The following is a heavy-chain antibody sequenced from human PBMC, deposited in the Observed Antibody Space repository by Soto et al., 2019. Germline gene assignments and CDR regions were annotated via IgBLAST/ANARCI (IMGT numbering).Heavy chain of an antibody. Sequence: GGSLRLSCAASGFTFSSYSMNWVRQAPGKGLEWVSYISSSSSTIYYADSVKGRFTISRDNAKNSLYLQMNSLRAEDTAVYYCARDYYDSSGYYLYYYYGMDVWGQGTTVTVSS. D-gene: IGHD3-22*01. CDR2: ISSSSSTI. J-gene: IGHJ6*02. CDR1: GFTFSSYS. V-gene: IGHV3-48*01. CDR3: ARDYYDSSGYYLYYYYGMDV.